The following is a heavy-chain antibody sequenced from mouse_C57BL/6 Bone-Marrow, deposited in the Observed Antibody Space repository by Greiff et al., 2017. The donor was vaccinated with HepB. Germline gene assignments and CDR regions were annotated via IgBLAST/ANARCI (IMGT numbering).Heavy chain of an antibody. CDR1: GYTFPDYN. V-gene: IGHV1-22*01. CDR2: INPNNGGT. Sequence: VQLQQSGPELVKPGASVKMSCKASGYTFPDYNMHWVKQSHGKSLEWIGYINPNNGGTSYNQKFKGKATLTVNKSSSTAYMDLRSLTSEDSAVYYCARTGYYGSSWFAYRGAGNLVTVSA. J-gene: IGHJ3*01. D-gene: IGHD1-1*01. CDR3: ARTGYYGSSWFAY.